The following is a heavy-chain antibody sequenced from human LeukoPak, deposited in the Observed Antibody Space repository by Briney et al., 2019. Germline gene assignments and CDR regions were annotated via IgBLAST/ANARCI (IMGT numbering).Heavy chain of an antibody. CDR3: AGRSYNWNDVHYYYMDV. J-gene: IGHJ6*03. V-gene: IGHV3-11*04. Sequence: SGGSLRLSCAASGFTFSDYYMSWIRQAPGKGLEWVSYISSSGSTIYYADSVKGRFTISRDNAKNSLYLQMNSLRAEDTAVYYRAGRSYNWNDVHYYYMDVWGKGTTVTVSS. CDR2: ISSSGSTI. D-gene: IGHD1-20*01. CDR1: GFTFSDYY.